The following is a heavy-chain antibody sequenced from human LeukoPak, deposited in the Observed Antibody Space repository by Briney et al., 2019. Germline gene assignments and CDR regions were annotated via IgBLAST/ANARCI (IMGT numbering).Heavy chain of an antibody. D-gene: IGHD3-22*01. J-gene: IGHJ4*02. CDR3: ARESYYDSGLPDY. Sequence: VKVSCKASGYTFTSYDINWVRQATGQGLEWMGWMNPNSGNTDYAQKLQGRVTMTTDTSTSTAYMELRSLRSDDTAVYYCARESYYDSGLPDYWGQGTLVTVSS. CDR2: MNPNSGNT. CDR1: GYTFTSYD. V-gene: IGHV1-8*01.